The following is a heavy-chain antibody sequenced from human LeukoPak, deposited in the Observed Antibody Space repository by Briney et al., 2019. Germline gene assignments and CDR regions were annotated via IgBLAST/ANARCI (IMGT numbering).Heavy chain of an antibody. D-gene: IGHD3-22*01. CDR1: GGSFSYYY. CDR3: ATNRSFSSYSR. J-gene: IGHJ4*02. CDR2: INHSGNT. V-gene: IGHV4-34*01. Sequence: SEALSLTCAAYGGSFSYYYRSWIRQSPLKGLEWIGEINHSGNTNYNPSLKSRVTISVDTYKNQFALKLSSVTAADTAVYYCATNRSFSSYSRWVQGTLLTVCS.